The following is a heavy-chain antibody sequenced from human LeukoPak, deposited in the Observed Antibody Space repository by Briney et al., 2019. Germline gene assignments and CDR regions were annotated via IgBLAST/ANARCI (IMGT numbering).Heavy chain of an antibody. D-gene: IGHD4-17*01. V-gene: IGHV1-46*01. Sequence: ASVKVSCKASGYTFTSYYMHWVRQAPGQGLEWMGIINPSGGSTSYAQKFQGRVTMTRDMSTSTVYMGLSSLRSEDTAVYYCAREVNGDGLFDYWGQGTLVTVSS. CDR2: INPSGGST. CDR1: GYTFTSYY. J-gene: IGHJ4*02. CDR3: AREVNGDGLFDY.